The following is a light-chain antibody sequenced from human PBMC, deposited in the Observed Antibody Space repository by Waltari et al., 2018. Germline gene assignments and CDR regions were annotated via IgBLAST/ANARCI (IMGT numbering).Light chain of an antibody. V-gene: IGLV2-14*03. CDR3: NSHTSSNTWV. J-gene: IGLJ3*02. CDR2: DVS. Sequence: QSALTQPASVSGSPGQSITISCTGTSRALGGYNYVFWFQHHPGKAPKVVIYDVSERPSGVSNRFSGSKSGNTASLTISGLQTEDEADYYCNSHTSSNTWVFGGGTKLTVL. CDR1: SRALGGYNY.